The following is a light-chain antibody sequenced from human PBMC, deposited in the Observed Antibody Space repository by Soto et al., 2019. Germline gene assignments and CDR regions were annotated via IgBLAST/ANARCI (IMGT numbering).Light chain of an antibody. Sequence: QSALTQPPSASGSPGQSVTICCTGTKNDVGFYDFVSWYQHHPGKAPRLIIYEVVQRPSGVPDRFSGSKSGNTASLTVSGLQAADEADYFCKSYAGSNTYVFGSGTKLTVL. J-gene: IGLJ1*01. V-gene: IGLV2-8*01. CDR3: KSYAGSNTYV. CDR2: EVV. CDR1: KNDVGFYDF.